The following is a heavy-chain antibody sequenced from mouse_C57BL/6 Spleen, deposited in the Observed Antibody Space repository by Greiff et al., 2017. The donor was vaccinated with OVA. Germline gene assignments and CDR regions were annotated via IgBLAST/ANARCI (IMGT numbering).Heavy chain of an antibody. J-gene: IGHJ4*01. V-gene: IGHV1-82*01. CDR3: ARDDEGAMDY. Sequence: VQRVESGPELVKPGASVKISCKASGYAFSSSWMNWVKQRPGKGLEWIGRIYPGDGDTNYNGKFKGKATLTADKSSSTAYMQLSSLTSEDSAVYFCARDDEGAMDYWGQGTSVTVSS. D-gene: IGHD2-3*01. CDR1: GYAFSSSW. CDR2: IYPGDGDT.